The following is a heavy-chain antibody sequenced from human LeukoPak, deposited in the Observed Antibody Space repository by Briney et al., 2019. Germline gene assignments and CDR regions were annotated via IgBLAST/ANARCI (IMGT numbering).Heavy chain of an antibody. CDR1: GLTFSGFE. CDR2: IRGDGSIK. Sequence: RGSLRLSCVGSGLTFSGFEMNWVRQAPGKGLEWVSYIRGDGSIKTYANSVKGRFTISRDNAKNSLYLQMNSLRAEDTAIYYCARRFRDWGQGTLVTVSS. J-gene: IGHJ4*02. D-gene: IGHD5-24*01. V-gene: IGHV3-48*03. CDR3: ARRFRD.